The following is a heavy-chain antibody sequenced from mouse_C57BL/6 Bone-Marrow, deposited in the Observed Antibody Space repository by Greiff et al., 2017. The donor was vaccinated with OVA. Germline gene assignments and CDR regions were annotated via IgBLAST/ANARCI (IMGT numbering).Heavy chain of an antibody. V-gene: IGHV1-72*01. Sequence: QVQLQQPGAELVKPGASVKLSCKASGYTFTSYWMHWVKQRPGRGLEWIGRIEPNSGGTTYNEKCKSKATLTVDKPSSPAYMQLSSLTSEDSAVYYCARRVFWGTGTSVTVSS. CDR1: GYTFTSYW. CDR2: IEPNSGGT. CDR3: ARRVF. J-gene: IGHJ1*03.